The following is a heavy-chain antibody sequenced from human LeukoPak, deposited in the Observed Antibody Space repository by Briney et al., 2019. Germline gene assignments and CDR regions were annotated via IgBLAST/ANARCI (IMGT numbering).Heavy chain of an antibody. CDR1: GFTFSSYA. CDR2: ISGSDGDT. CDR3: AKGSLHYYDTSGYYS. Sequence: GGSLRLSCAASGFTFSSYAMSWVRQDPGKGLEWVSGISGSDGDTYYADSVKGRFNISRDNSKNTLYLQMSSLRVEDTAVYYCAKGSLHYYDTSGYYSWGQGTLVTVSS. D-gene: IGHD3-22*01. J-gene: IGHJ4*02. V-gene: IGHV3-23*01.